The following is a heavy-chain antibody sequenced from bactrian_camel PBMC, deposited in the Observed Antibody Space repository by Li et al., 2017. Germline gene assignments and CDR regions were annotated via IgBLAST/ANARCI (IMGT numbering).Heavy chain of an antibody. Sequence: HVQLVESGGGSVQAGGSLRLSCVASGDMYHNCNMGWYRQAPGKEREGVAAILTTEATTYYADSVKGRFTISQDNAKNTVHLEMNSLKPEDTAMYFCAARSARNLIRATPLRSQQYDYWGQGTQVTVS. CDR2: ILTTEATT. CDR3: AARSARNLIRATPLRSQQYDY. D-gene: IGHD1*01. CDR1: GDMYHNCN. J-gene: IGHJ4*01. V-gene: IGHV3S63*01.